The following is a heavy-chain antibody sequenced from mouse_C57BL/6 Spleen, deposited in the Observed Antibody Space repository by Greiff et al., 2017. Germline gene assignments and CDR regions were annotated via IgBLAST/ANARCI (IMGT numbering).Heavy chain of an antibody. CDR3: AIKGDGYYFAY. J-gene: IGHJ3*01. Sequence: QVQLQQSGAELVKPGASVKISCKASGYAFSSYWMNWVKQRPGKGLEWIGQIYPGDGDTNYNGKFKGKATLTADKSSSTAYMQRSSLTYEDSAVYFCAIKGDGYYFAYWGQGTLVTVSA. D-gene: IGHD2-3*01. CDR1: GYAFSSYW. V-gene: IGHV1-80*01. CDR2: IYPGDGDT.